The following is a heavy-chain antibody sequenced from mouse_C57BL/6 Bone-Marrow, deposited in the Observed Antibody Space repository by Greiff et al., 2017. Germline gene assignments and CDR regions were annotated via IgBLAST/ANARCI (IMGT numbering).Heavy chain of an antibody. D-gene: IGHD4-1*01. Sequence: QVQLQQSGAELVKPGASVQISCKASGYAFSSYWMNWVKQRPGKGLEWIGQIYPGDGATNYNGKFKGKATLTADTSSSTAYMQLSSLTSEDSAVYFCARLANWDTVFDYWGQGTTLTVSS. CDR3: ARLANWDTVFDY. J-gene: IGHJ2*01. V-gene: IGHV1-80*01. CDR1: GYAFSSYW. CDR2: IYPGDGAT.